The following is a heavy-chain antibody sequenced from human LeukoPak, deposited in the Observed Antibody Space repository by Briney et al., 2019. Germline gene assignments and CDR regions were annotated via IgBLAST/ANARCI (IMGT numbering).Heavy chain of an antibody. CDR3: ARNMNYAFDI. V-gene: IGHV4-61*02. J-gene: IGHJ3*02. CDR2: IYTSGST. Sequence: SETLSLTCTVSGGSISSGSYYWSWIRQPAGKGLEWIGRIYTSGSTNCNPSLKSRVTISIDTSKNQFSLKLSSVTAADTAVYYCARNMNYAFDIWDQGTMVTVSS. D-gene: IGHD1-14*01. CDR1: GGSISSGSYY.